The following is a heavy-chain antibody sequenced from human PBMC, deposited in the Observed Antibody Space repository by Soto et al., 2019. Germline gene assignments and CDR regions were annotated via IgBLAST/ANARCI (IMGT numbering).Heavy chain of an antibody. V-gene: IGHV4-30-2*02. D-gene: IGHD6-13*01. Sequence: SETLSLTCAVSGGSISSGGYSWSWIRQPPGKGLEWIGYIYHSGSTYYNPSLKSRVTISVDTSKSQFSLKLSSVTAADTAVYCCARKSSISSSWPLIDYWGQGTLVTVS. J-gene: IGHJ4*02. CDR1: GGSISSGGYS. CDR2: IYHSGST. CDR3: ARKSSISSSWPLIDY.